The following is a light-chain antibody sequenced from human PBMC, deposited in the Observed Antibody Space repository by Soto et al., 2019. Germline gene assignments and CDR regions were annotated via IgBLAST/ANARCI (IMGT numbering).Light chain of an antibody. CDR1: QSISSY. J-gene: IGKJ5*01. Sequence: IHMTQSPSSLSASVGYRVTITCRASQSISSYLNWYHQKQGKAPKLLIYAASSLQSGVPSRFSGSGYGTDFNLTISSLQPEDFATYYCQQSYSTTITFGQGTRLEIK. CDR3: QQSYSTTIT. V-gene: IGKV1-39*01. CDR2: AAS.